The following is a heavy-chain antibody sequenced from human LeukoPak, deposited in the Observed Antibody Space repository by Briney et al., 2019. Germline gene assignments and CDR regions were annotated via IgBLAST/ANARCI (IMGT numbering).Heavy chain of an antibody. D-gene: IGHD3-9*01. CDR1: GGSISLSYYY. J-gene: IGHJ1*01. CDR2: VYYSGTT. V-gene: IGHV4-39*01. Sequence: SETLSLTCSVSGGSISLSYYYWGWIRQPPGKALEWIGSVYYSGTTSYNPSLKSRVTISVDTSKNQFSLKLSSVTAADTAVYYCARHDDFDWLLYFQHWGQGTLVTVSS. CDR3: ARHDDFDWLLYFQH.